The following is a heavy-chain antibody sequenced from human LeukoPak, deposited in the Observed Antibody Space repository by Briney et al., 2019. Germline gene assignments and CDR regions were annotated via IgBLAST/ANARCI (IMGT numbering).Heavy chain of an antibody. J-gene: IGHJ4*02. CDR3: AKDLRGSGSYYNLFDY. CDR2: ISGSGGST. V-gene: IGHV3-23*01. CDR1: GFTFSSYA. D-gene: IGHD3-10*01. Sequence: AGGSLRLSCAASGFTFSSYAMSWVRQAPGKGLEWVSAISGSGGSTYYADSVKGWFTISRDNSKNTLYLQMNSLRAEDTAVYYCAKDLRGSGSYYNLFDYWGQGTLVTVSS.